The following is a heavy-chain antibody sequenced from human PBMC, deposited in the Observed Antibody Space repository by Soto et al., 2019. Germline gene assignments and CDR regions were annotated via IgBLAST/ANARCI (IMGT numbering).Heavy chain of an antibody. Sequence: QVQLVQSGAEVKKPGASVKVSCKASGYTFTSYGISWVRQAPGQGLEWMGWISAYNGNTNYAQKLQGRVTMTTDTSTSTAYMELRNLRSDDTTMSQRAGGPYGEFVYYFYYWGQGTLVTVSS. D-gene: IGHD3-10*01. V-gene: IGHV1-18*01. CDR2: ISAYNGNT. J-gene: IGHJ4*02. CDR3: AGGPYGEFVYYFYY. CDR1: GYTFTSYG.